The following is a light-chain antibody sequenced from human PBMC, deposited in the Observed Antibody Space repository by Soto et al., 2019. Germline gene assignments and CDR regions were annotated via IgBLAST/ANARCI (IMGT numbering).Light chain of an antibody. CDR3: QQSYRTPLT. CDR1: QSITTY. Sequence: DIQMTQSPSSLSASVGDRVTITCRASQSITTYLNWYQQRPGTAPKVLIFAASTLQSGVPSRFSGSGSGTDFTLTISSLQPDDLATYYCQQSYRTPLTFGGGTKVEIK. CDR2: AAS. V-gene: IGKV1-39*01. J-gene: IGKJ4*01.